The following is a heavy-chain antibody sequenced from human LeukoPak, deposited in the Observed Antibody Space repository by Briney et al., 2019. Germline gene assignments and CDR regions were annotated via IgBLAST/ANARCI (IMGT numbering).Heavy chain of an antibody. CDR3: ARGVDNWNDEGVWFDP. CDR1: GGSISSGSYY. V-gene: IGHV4-61*02. J-gene: IGHJ5*02. Sequence: SQTLSLTCTVSGGSISSGSYYWSWIRQPAGKGLEWIGRIYTSGSTNYNPSLKSRVTISVDKSKNQFSLKLSSVTAADTAVYYCARGVDNWNDEGVWFDPWGQGTLVTVSS. D-gene: IGHD1-1*01. CDR2: IYTSGST.